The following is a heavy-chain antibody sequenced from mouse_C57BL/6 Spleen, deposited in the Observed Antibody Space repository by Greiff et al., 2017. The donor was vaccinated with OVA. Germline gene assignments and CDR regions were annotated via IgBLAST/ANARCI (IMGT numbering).Heavy chain of an antibody. CDR1: GFTFSSYA. V-gene: IGHV5S21*01. D-gene: IGHD4-1*01. Sequence: VQGVESGEGLVKPGGSLKLSCAASGFTFSSYAMSWVRQTPEKRLEWVAYISSGGDYIYYADTVKGRFTISRDNARNTLYLQMSSLKAEDTAMYYRTRGRLGRYYFDYWGQGTTLTVSS. CDR3: TRGRLGRYYFDY. CDR2: ISSGGDYI. J-gene: IGHJ2*01.